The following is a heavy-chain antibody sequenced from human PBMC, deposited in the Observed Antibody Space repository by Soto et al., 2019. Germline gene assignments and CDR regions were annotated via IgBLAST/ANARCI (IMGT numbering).Heavy chain of an antibody. CDR3: ASDSGIEYSSSSRSDALDI. J-gene: IGHJ3*02. CDR1: GGSISSYY. Sequence: SETLSLTCTVSGGSISSYYWSWIRQPPGKGLEWIGYIYYSGSTNYNPSLKSRVTISVDTSKNQFSLKLSSVTAADTAVYYCASDSGIEYSSSSRSDALDIWGQGTMVTVSS. V-gene: IGHV4-59*01. D-gene: IGHD6-6*01. CDR2: IYYSGST.